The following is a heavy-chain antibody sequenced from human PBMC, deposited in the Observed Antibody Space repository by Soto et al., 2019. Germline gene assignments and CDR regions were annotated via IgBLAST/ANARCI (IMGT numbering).Heavy chain of an antibody. J-gene: IGHJ6*02. CDR1: GGSISSGGYS. V-gene: IGHV4-30-2*02. CDR2: IYHSGST. Sequence: SETLSLTCAVSGGSISSGGYSWSWIRQPPGKGLEWIGYIYHSGSTYYNPSLKSRVTISVDTSKNQFSLKLSSVTAADTAVYYCASNLPREVTTYYYDGKDVWGQGTTVTVSS. D-gene: IGHD2-21*02. CDR3: ASNLPREVTTYYYDGKDV.